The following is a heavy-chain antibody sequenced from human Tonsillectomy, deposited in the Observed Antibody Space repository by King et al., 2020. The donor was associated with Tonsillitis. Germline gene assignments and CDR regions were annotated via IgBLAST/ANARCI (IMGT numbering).Heavy chain of an antibody. CDR2: IIPILGIA. CDR3: ARDLRLEYYYDSSGYYYFDY. V-gene: IGHV1-69*09. CDR1: GGTFSSYA. D-gene: IGHD3-22*01. J-gene: IGHJ4*02. Sequence: QLVQSGAEVKKPGSSVKVSCKASGGTFSSYAISWVRQAPGQGLEWMGRIIPILGIANYAQKFQGRVTITADKSTSTAYMELSSLRYEDTAVYYCARDLRLEYYYDSSGYYYFDYWGQGTLVTVSS.